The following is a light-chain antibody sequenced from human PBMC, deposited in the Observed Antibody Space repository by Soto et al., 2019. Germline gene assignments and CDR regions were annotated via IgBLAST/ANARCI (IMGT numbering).Light chain of an antibody. CDR1: NIGTKS. V-gene: IGLV3-21*02. CDR2: DDS. CDR3: QVWDSSLLHHV. J-gene: IGLJ1*01. Sequence: YELTXSPSVSVAPGQTARITCGGNNIGTKSVHWFQQRPGRAPVLVVFDDSDRPSGIPERFSGSKSGSTATLTITRVEAGDEADYYCQVWDSSLLHHVFGTGTKVTVL.